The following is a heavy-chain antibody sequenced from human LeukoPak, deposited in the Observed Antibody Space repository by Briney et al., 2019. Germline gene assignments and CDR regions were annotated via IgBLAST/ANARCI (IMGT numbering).Heavy chain of an antibody. D-gene: IGHD3-3*01. Sequence: GSLRLSCAASGFTFSSYSMNWVRQAPGKGLEWVSSISSSSSYIYYADSVKGRFTISRDNAKNSLYLQMNSLRAEDTAVYYCARGGGWAYYDFWSGYYMDVWGKGTTVTVSS. CDR1: GFTFSSYS. CDR2: ISSSSSYI. V-gene: IGHV3-21*01. CDR3: ARGGGWAYYDFWSGYYMDV. J-gene: IGHJ6*03.